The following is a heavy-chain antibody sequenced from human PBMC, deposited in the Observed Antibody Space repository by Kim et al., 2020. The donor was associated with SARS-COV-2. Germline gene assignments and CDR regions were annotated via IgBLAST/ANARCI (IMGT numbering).Heavy chain of an antibody. Sequence: YADYVKARITNSRDKSQNTLSLQMNSLRVQDTAIYYCAKAAAIYTWCDPWGQGTLVTVSS. V-gene: IGHV3-23*01. CDR3: AKAAAIYTWCDP. D-gene: IGHD6-13*01. J-gene: IGHJ5*02.